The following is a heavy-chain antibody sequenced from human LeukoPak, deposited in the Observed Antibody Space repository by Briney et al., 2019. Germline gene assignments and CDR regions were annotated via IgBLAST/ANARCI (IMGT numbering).Heavy chain of an antibody. Sequence: GGSLRLSCAACVFTFSSYGMQWLRQARDKGVEWVAVSSAGGGNLYYADFEKRRFNISRDNSKNTLYLQMNSLSAEDTAVYYCTKEVAATLRDDFDCGGQGTLVFVS. CDR3: TKEVAATLRDDFDC. CDR1: VFTFSSYG. V-gene: IGHV3-30*18. D-gene: IGHD2-15*01. CDR2: SSAGGGNL. J-gene: IGHJ4*02.